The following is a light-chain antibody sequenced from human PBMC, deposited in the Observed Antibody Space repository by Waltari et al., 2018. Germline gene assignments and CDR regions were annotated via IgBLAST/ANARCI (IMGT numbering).Light chain of an antibody. Sequence: DIQMTQSPSSVSASVGDRVTITCRASQSIGYWLAWYRQKPGKAPKLLIYAASSLQSGVPSRFSGSESDTDFTLTISSLQPEDFATYYCQQANSFPPKFGQGTKVEIK. CDR2: AAS. V-gene: IGKV1-12*01. CDR1: QSIGYW. CDR3: QQANSFPPK. J-gene: IGKJ1*01.